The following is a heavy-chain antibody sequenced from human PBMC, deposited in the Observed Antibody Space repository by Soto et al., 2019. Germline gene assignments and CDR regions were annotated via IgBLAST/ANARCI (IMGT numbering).Heavy chain of an antibody. CDR3: AKDSGSAGSGPFDY. CDR1: GFTFDDYA. Sequence: EVQLVESGGGLVQPGRSLRLSCAASGFTFDDYAMHWVRQAPGKGLEWVSGISWNSGRIGYGDSVKGRFTISRDNAKNSLYLQMNSLRAEDTALYYCAKDSGSAGSGPFDYWGQGTLVTVSS. D-gene: IGHD2-15*01. J-gene: IGHJ4*02. CDR2: ISWNSGRI. V-gene: IGHV3-9*01.